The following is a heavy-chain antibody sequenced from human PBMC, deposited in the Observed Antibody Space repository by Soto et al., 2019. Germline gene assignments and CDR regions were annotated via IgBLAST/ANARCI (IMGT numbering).Heavy chain of an antibody. J-gene: IGHJ4*02. CDR2: IYWDNDK. V-gene: IGHV2-5*02. CDR1: GFSLTTSGVG. Sequence: QITLKESGPTLVKPTQTLTLTCTFSGFSLTTSGVGVGWTRQPPGKALEWLAVIYWDNDKRYNPSLKSRLTIPQDPPKNQGVLTMANMDPVDTATYYCAHRRPDSVGAWDRGYFDYWGQGNLVTGSS. D-gene: IGHD1-26*01. CDR3: AHRRPDSVGAWDRGYFDY.